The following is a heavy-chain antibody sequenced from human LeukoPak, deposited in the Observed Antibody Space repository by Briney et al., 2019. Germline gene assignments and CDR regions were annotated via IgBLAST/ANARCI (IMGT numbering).Heavy chain of an antibody. D-gene: IGHD2-2*01. CDR2: IYYSGST. V-gene: IGHV4-59*01. Sequence: SETLSLTCAVYGGSFSGYYWSWIRQPPGKGLEWIGYIYYSGSTNYNPSLKSRVTISVDTSKNQFSLKLSSVTAADTAVYYCARVPILGYCSSTSCYAGILFDYWGQGTLVTVSS. CDR1: GGSFSGYY. CDR3: ARVPILGYCSSTSCYAGILFDY. J-gene: IGHJ4*02.